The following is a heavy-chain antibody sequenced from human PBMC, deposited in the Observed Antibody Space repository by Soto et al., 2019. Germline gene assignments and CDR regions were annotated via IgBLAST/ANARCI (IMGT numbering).Heavy chain of an antibody. J-gene: IGHJ4*02. D-gene: IGHD1-26*01. CDR1: GGSINNYF. V-gene: IGHV4-59*01. CDR3: GRGDAVVWEVHY. CDR2: VSHDGRS. Sequence: QVQLHESGPGLVQPSETLSLTCSVSGGSINNYFWSWIRQPPGRGLEWIGHVSHDGRSSYNPSLKSRVTISVDGSKTQFSLRLTSVTAADTAVYYCGRGDAVVWEVHYWGQGTLVTVSP.